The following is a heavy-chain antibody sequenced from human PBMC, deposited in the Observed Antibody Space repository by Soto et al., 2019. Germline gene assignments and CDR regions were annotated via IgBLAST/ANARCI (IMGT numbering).Heavy chain of an antibody. Sequence: SETLSLTCAVYGGSFRGYYWSWIRQPPGKGLEWIGEINHSGSTNYNPSLKSRVTISVDTSKNQFSLKLSSVTAADTAVYYCARARQLVPPGFDYWGQGTLVTVSS. J-gene: IGHJ4*02. CDR1: GGSFRGYY. CDR3: ARARQLVPPGFDY. D-gene: IGHD6-13*01. CDR2: INHSGST. V-gene: IGHV4-34*01.